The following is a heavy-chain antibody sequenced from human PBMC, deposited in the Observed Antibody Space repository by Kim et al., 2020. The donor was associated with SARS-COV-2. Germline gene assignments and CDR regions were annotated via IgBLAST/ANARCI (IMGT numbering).Heavy chain of an antibody. J-gene: IGHJ6*02. CDR3: ARDPGYCSSTSCGYYYYYGMDV. D-gene: IGHD2-2*01. V-gene: IGHV1-3*01. CDR2: INAGNGNT. CDR1: GYTFTSYA. Sequence: ASVKVSCKASGYTFTSYAMHWVRQAPGQRLEWMGWINAGNGNTKYSQKFQGRVTITRDTSASTAYMELSSLRSEDTAVYYCARDPGYCSSTSCGYYYYYGMDVWGQGTTVTVSS.